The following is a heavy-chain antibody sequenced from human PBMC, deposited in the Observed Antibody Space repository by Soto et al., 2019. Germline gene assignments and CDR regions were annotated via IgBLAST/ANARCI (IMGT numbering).Heavy chain of an antibody. J-gene: IGHJ6*02. Sequence: SETLSLTCTVSGGSISSGDYYWSWIRQPPGKGLEWIGYIYYSGSTYYNPSLKSRVTVSVDTSKNQFSLKLSSVTAADTAVYYCARGGGYFDWLLPYEYYGMDVWGQGTTVTV. CDR1: GGSISSGDYY. D-gene: IGHD3-9*01. CDR3: ARGGGYFDWLLPYEYYGMDV. V-gene: IGHV4-30-4*01. CDR2: IYYSGST.